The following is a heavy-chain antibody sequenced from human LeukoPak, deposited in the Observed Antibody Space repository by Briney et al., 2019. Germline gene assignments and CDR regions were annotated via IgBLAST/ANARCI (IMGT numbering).Heavy chain of an antibody. CDR3: AGGPDILAY. CDR2: INQDGSEK. J-gene: IGHJ4*02. CDR1: GFTFSSYW. V-gene: IGHV3-7*04. Sequence: PGGSLRLSCAASGFTFSSYWMSWVRLPPGKGLEWVANINQDGSEKYYVDSVKGRFTISRDNAKNSLYLQMNSLRSEDTAVYYCAGGPDILAYWGQGTLVTVSS. D-gene: IGHD3-9*01.